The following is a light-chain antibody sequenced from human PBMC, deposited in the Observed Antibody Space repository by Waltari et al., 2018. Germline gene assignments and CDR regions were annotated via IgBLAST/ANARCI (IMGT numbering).Light chain of an antibody. CDR3: QQYYSTPPT. CDR1: QNVLYRSNNRSY. Sequence: DIVMTQSPNFLAVSLGERATINCKSSQNVLYRSNNRSYLAWYQQKPGQPPKLLIYWASTRESGVPDRFSGSGSGTDFTLTISSLQAEDVAVYYCQQYYSTPPTFGPGTKVDIK. V-gene: IGKV4-1*01. J-gene: IGKJ3*01. CDR2: WAS.